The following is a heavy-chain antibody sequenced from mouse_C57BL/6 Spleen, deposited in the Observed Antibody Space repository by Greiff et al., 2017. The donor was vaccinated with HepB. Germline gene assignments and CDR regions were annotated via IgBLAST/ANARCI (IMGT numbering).Heavy chain of an antibody. Sequence: EVQLQESGPGLVKPSQSLSLTCSVTGYSITSGYYWNWIRQFPGNKLEWMGYISYDGSNNYNPSLKNRISITRDTSKNQFFLKLNSVTTEDTATYYCARKTTVVPYFDYWGQGTTLTVSS. CDR3: ARKTTVVPYFDY. CDR1: GYSITSGYY. D-gene: IGHD1-1*01. CDR2: ISYDGSN. J-gene: IGHJ2*01. V-gene: IGHV3-6*01.